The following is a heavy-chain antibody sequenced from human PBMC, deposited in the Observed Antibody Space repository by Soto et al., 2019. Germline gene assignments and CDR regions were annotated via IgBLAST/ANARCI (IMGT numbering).Heavy chain of an antibody. Sequence: ASVEVSCRASGYTFTGYYMHWVRQAPGQGLEWMGWINPNSGGTNYAQKFQGRVTMTRDTSISTAYMELSRLRSDDTAVYYCASFEYSSSSFYYYYGMDVWGQGTTVTVSS. V-gene: IGHV1-2*02. CDR3: ASFEYSSSSFYYYYGMDV. CDR2: INPNSGGT. CDR1: GYTFTGYY. J-gene: IGHJ6*02. D-gene: IGHD6-6*01.